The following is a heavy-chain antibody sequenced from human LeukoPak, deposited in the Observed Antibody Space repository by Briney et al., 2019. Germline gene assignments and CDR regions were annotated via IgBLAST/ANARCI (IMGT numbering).Heavy chain of an antibody. J-gene: IGHJ4*02. V-gene: IGHV1-69*13. CDR3: ARDRVVPGYCSGGSCYRRFDY. D-gene: IGHD2-15*01. CDR1: GYTFTSYD. CDR2: IIPIFGTA. Sequence: SVKVSCKASGYTFTSYDINWVRQATGQGLEWMGGIIPIFGTANYAQKFQGRVTITADESTSTAYMELSSLRSEDTAVYYCARDRVVPGYCSGGSCYRRFDYWGQGTLVTVSS.